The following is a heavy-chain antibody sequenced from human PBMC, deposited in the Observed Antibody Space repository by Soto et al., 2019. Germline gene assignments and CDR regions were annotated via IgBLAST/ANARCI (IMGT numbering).Heavy chain of an antibody. CDR2: IDPSDSYT. D-gene: IGHD6-19*01. V-gene: IGHV5-10-1*01. J-gene: IGHJ4*02. Sequence: GESLKISCKGSGYSFTSYWINWVRQMPGKGLEWMGRIDPSDSYTNYSPSFQGRVTISADKSISTAYLQWSSLEASDTAMYYCARRFEVAGAAYWGQGSLVTVSS. CDR3: ARRFEVAGAAY. CDR1: GYSFTSYW.